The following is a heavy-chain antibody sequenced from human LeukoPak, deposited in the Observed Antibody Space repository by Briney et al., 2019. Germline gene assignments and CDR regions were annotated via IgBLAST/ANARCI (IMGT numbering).Heavy chain of an antibody. CDR3: TTTAGGGVGSSSWYAYYYYYMDV. J-gene: IGHJ6*03. V-gene: IGHV3-15*01. CDR1: GFTFSNAW. D-gene: IGHD6-13*01. Sequence: RPGGSLRLSCAASGFTFSNAWMSWVRQAPGKGLEWVGRIKSKTDGGTTDYAAPVKGRFTISRDDSKNTLYLQMNSLKTEDTAVYYCTTTAGGGVGSSSWYAYYYYYMDVWGKGTTVTISS. CDR2: IKSKTDGGTT.